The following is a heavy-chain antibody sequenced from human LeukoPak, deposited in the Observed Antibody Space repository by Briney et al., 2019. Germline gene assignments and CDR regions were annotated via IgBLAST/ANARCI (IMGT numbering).Heavy chain of an antibody. CDR3: ARVGDSSGYYMDY. Sequence: GGSLRLSCAVPGFTFDDYGMTWVRQVPGKGLEWVSGINWNGGSTGYADSVKGRFIISRDNAKNSLYLQMNSLRPEDTALYYCARVGDSSGYYMDYWGQGTLVTVSS. CDR2: INWNGGST. CDR1: GFTFDDYG. V-gene: IGHV3-20*04. J-gene: IGHJ4*02. D-gene: IGHD3-22*01.